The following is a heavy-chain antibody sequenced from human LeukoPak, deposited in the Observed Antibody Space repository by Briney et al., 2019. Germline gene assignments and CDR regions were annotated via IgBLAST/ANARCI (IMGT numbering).Heavy chain of an antibody. D-gene: IGHD6-13*01. V-gene: IGHV7-4-1*02. J-gene: IGHJ4*02. CDR2: INTNTGNP. CDR1: GYTFTGYY. Sequence: ASVKVSCKASGYTFTGYYMHWVRQAPGQGLEWMGWINTNTGNPTYAQGFTGRFVFSLDTSVSTAYLQISSLKAEDTAVYYCARVVKQQLVLRAYYFDYWGQGTLVTVSS. CDR3: ARVVKQQLVLRAYYFDY.